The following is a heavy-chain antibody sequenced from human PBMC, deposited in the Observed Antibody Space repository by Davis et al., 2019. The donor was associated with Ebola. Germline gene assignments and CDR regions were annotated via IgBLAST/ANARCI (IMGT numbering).Heavy chain of an antibody. D-gene: IGHD3-10*01. CDR1: GFTFSTYA. J-gene: IGHJ4*02. CDR2: ISGSCFSI. Sequence: GESLKISCAASGFTFSTYALAWVRQAPGKGLEWVSVISGSCFSIYYGDSVKGRFTISRDNSKNTVYLQMTSLRAEDTAVYYCAKCLGSAMAPFESWGQGTLVTVSS. CDR3: AKCLGSAMAPFES. V-gene: IGHV3-23*01.